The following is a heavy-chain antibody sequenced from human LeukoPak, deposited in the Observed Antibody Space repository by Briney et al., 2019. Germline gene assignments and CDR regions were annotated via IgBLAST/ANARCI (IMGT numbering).Heavy chain of an antibody. CDR3: AKVLSPSYYDFWSGYPLDY. D-gene: IGHD3-3*01. V-gene: IGHV3-23*01. CDR2: ISGSGGST. Sequence: GGSLRLSCAASGFTFSIYAMSWVRQAPGKGLEWVSAISGSGGSTYYADSVKGRCTISRDNSKNTLYLQMNSLRAEDTAVYYCAKVLSPSYYDFWSGYPLDYWGQGTLVTVSS. CDR1: GFTFSIYA. J-gene: IGHJ4*02.